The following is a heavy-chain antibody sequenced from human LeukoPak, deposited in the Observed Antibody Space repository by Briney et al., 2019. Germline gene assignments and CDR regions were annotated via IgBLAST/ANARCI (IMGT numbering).Heavy chain of an antibody. J-gene: IGHJ6*03. D-gene: IGHD1-26*01. CDR2: INPNSGGT. CDR3: ARDVAGGPIYYYYYYMDV. V-gene: IGHV1-2*06. CDR1: GYTFTGYY. Sequence: ASVKVSCKASGYTFTGYYMHWVRQAPGQGLEWMGRINPNSGGTNYAQKFQGRVTMTRDTSISTAYMELSRLRSEGTAVYYCARDVAGGPIYYYYYYMDVWGKGTTVTVSS.